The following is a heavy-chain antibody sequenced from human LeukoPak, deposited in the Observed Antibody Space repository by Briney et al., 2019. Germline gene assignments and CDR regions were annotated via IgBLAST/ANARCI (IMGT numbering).Heavy chain of an antibody. CDR1: GDSVSSNSAA. CDR3: ARDPLGDYVWGSYLDY. J-gene: IGHJ4*02. CDR2: TYYRSKWYN. D-gene: IGHD3-16*02. Sequence: SQTLSLTCAISGDSVSSNSAAWNWIRQSPSRGLEWLGRTYYRSKWYNDYAVSVKSRITINPDTSKNQFSLQLNSVTPEDTAVYYCARDPLGDYVWGSYLDYWGQGTLVTVSS. V-gene: IGHV6-1*01.